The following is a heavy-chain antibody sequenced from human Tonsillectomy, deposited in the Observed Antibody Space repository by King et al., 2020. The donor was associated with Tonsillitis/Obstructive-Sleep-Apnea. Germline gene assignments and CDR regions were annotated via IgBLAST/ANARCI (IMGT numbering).Heavy chain of an antibody. D-gene: IGHD3-22*01. CDR3: ARHEVDYYESSGYYYFDY. Sequence: QVQLQESGPGLVKPSETLSLTCTVSGGAISSSSYYWGWIRQPPGKGLEWIGSIYYSGSTYYNPSLKSRVTISVDTSKNQFSLKLSSVTAADTAVYYCARHEVDYYESSGYYYFDYWGQGTLVTVSS. CDR1: GGAISSSSYY. V-gene: IGHV4-39*01. J-gene: IGHJ4*02. CDR2: IYYSGST.